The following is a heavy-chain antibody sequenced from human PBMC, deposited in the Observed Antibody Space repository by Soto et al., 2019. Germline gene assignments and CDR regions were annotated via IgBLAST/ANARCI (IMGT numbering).Heavy chain of an antibody. D-gene: IGHD6-13*01. CDR3: AREKFVSSSWYWAPLDY. Sequence: PSETLSLTCAVYGGSFSGYYWSWIRQPPGKGLEWIGEINHSGSTNYNPSLKSRVTISVDTSKNQFSLKLSSVTAADTAVYYCAREKFVSSSWYWAPLDYWGQGTLVTVSS. CDR1: GGSFSGYY. V-gene: IGHV4-34*01. CDR2: INHSGST. J-gene: IGHJ4*02.